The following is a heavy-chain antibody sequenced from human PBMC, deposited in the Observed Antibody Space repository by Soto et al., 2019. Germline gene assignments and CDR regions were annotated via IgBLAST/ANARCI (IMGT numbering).Heavy chain of an antibody. V-gene: IGHV4-59*01. CDR3: ARRGTAWTKYYYYYGMDV. D-gene: IGHD1-1*01. CDR2: IYYSGST. J-gene: IGHJ6*02. Sequence: SETLSLTCTVSGGSISSYYWSWIRQPPGKGLEWIGYIYYSGSTNYNPSLKSRVTISVDTSKNQFSLKLSSVTAADTAVYCCARRGTAWTKYYYYYGMDVWGQGTTVTVSS. CDR1: GGSISSYY.